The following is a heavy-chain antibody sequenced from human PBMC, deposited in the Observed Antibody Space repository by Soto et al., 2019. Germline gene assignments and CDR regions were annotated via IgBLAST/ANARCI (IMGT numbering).Heavy chain of an antibody. J-gene: IGHJ6*02. D-gene: IGHD2-21*01. CDR3: ARVPGVNYYYGMDV. CDR1: GYTFTSYG. Sequence: QVQLVQSGAEVKKPGSSVTVPCKASGYTFTSYGISWVRQAPGQGLEWMGWISIYNGNINYAQKLQGRVTMTTDTSTSTAYMELRSLRSDDTAVYYCARVPGVNYYYGMDVWGQGTTVTVSS. V-gene: IGHV1-18*04. CDR2: ISIYNGNI.